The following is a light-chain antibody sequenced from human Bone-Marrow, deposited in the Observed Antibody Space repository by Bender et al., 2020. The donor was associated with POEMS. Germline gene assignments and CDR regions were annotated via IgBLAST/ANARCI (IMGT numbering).Light chain of an antibody. CDR1: SSNLGRHT. V-gene: IGLV1-40*01. Sequence: QSVLTQTPSASGTPGQTVTISCSGSSSNLGRHTATWYQHIPGTAPKLLIYGYNNRPSGVPDRFSGSKSGTSASLAITGLQAEDEGDYYCQSYDNSLGGWVFGGGTKLTVL. CDR3: QSYDNSLGGWV. CDR2: GYN. J-gene: IGLJ3*02.